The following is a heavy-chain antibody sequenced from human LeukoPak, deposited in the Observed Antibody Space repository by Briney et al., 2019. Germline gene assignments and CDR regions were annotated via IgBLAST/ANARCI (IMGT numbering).Heavy chain of an antibody. J-gene: IGHJ4*02. D-gene: IGHD3-22*01. V-gene: IGHV5-51*01. CDR1: GYSFTSYW. Sequence: GESLQISCKGSGYSFTSYWIGWVRQMPGKGLEWMGVIYPGDSDTRYSPSFQGQVTISADKSISTAYLQWSSLKASDTAMYYCARQPLYESSGYYFEKWGQGTLVTVSS. CDR2: IYPGDSDT. CDR3: ARQPLYESSGYYFEK.